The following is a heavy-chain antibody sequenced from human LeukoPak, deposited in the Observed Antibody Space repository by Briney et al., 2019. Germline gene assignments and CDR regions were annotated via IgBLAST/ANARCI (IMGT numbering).Heavy chain of an antibody. CDR3: AKGYYYGSGSYLDY. D-gene: IGHD3-10*01. V-gene: IGHV3-30*02. CDR2: IRYDGSNK. CDR1: GFTFSSYG. J-gene: IGHJ4*02. Sequence: GGSLRLSCAASGFTFSSYGMHWVRQAPGKGLEWVAFIRYDGSNKYYADSVKGRFTTSRDNSKNTLYLQMNSLRAEDTAVYYCAKGYYYGSGSYLDYWGQGTLVTVSS.